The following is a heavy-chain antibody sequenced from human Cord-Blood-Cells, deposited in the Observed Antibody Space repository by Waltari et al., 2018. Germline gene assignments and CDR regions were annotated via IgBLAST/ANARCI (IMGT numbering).Heavy chain of an antibody. CDR1: GGTCRSYA. D-gene: IGHD1-20*01. J-gene: IGHJ3*02. V-gene: IGHV1-69*09. Sequence: QVQLVPSGAEVKKPGSSVKVSCTASGGTCRSYAISWVRKAPGQGLEWMGRITPILGIANYAQKFQGRVTITADKSTSTAYMELSSLRSEDTAVYYCLTGSDAFDIWGQGTMVTVSS. CDR2: ITPILGIA. CDR3: LTGSDAFDI.